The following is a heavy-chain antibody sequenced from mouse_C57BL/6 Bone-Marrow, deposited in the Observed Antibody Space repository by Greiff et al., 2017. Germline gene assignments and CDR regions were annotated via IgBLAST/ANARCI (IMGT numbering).Heavy chain of an antibody. Sequence: VQLQQSGAELVRPGTSVKMSCKASGYTFTNYWIGWAKQRPGHGLEWIGDIYPGGGYTNYNEKFKGKATLTADKSSSTAYMQFSSLTSEDSAIYYCARSGGNYEYYYAMDYWGQGTSVTVSS. V-gene: IGHV1-63*01. J-gene: IGHJ4*01. CDR3: ARSGGNYEYYYAMDY. CDR2: IYPGGGYT. CDR1: GYTFTNYW. D-gene: IGHD2-1*01.